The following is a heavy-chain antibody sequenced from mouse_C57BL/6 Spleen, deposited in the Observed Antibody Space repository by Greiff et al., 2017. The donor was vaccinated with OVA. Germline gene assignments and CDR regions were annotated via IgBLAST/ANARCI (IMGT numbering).Heavy chain of an antibody. V-gene: IGHV1-81*01. Sequence: QVQLKQSGAELARPGASVKLSCKASGYTFTSYGISWVKQRTGQGLEWIGEIYPRSGNTYYNEKFKGKATLTADKSSSTAYMELRSLTSEDSAVYFFARFGSYWYFDVWGTGTTVTVSS. CDR1: GYTFTSYG. CDR2: IYPRSGNT. CDR3: ARFGSYWYFDV. J-gene: IGHJ1*03.